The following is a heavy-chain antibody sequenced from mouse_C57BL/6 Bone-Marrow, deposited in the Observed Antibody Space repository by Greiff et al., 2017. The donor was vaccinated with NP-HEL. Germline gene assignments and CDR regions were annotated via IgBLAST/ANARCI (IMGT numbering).Heavy chain of an antibody. D-gene: IGHD2-4*01. V-gene: IGHV1-75*01. CDR2: IFPGSGST. CDR3: ARDADYDHPWFAY. CDR1: GYTFTDYY. J-gene: IGHJ3*01. Sequence: QVQLQQSGPELVKPGASVKISCKASGYTFTDYYINWVKQRPGQGLEWIGWIFPGSGSTYYNEKFKGKATLTVDKSSSTAYMLLSSLPSEDSAVYFCARDADYDHPWFAYWGQGTLVTVSA.